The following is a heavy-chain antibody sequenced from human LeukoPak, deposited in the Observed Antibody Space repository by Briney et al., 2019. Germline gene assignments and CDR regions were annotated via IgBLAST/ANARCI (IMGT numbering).Heavy chain of an antibody. CDR1: GFTFSSYS. V-gene: IGHV3-48*02. CDR2: ISSSSSTI. J-gene: IGHJ4*02. Sequence: PGGSLRLSCAASGFTFSSYSMNWLRQAPGKGLEWVSYISSSSSTIYYADSVKGRFTISRDNAKNSLYLQMNSLRDEDTAVYYCARYGDDGSGSPNFDYWGQGTLVTVSS. CDR3: ARYGDDGSGSPNFDY. D-gene: IGHD3-10*01.